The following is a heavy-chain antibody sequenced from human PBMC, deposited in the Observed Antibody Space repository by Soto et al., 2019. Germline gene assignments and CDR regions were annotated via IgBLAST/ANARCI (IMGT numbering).Heavy chain of an antibody. D-gene: IGHD2-15*01. J-gene: IGHJ6*02. CDR1: GFTFSSYS. V-gene: IGHV3-21*01. CDR3: ARGEEAATAGLWSYYYGMDV. Sequence: EVQLVESGGGLVKPGGSLRLSCAASGFTFSSYSMNWVRQAPGKGLEWVSSISSSSSYIYYADSVKGRFTISRDNAKNSLYLQMNSLRAEDTAVYYCARGEEAATAGLWSYYYGMDVWGQGTTVTVSS. CDR2: ISSSSSYI.